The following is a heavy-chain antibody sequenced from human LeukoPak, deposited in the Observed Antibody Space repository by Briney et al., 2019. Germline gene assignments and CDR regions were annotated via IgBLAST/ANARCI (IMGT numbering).Heavy chain of an antibody. Sequence: PGGSLRLSCAASGFTFSSYWMSWVRQAPGKGLEWVANIKQDGSEKYYVDSVKGRFTISRDSAKNSLYLQMNSLRAEDTAVYYCARDSSRTPDFGVVIVYFDYWGQGTLVTVSS. CDR2: IKQDGSEK. CDR1: GFTFSSYW. CDR3: ARDSSRTPDFGVVIVYFDY. J-gene: IGHJ4*02. V-gene: IGHV3-7*01. D-gene: IGHD3-3*01.